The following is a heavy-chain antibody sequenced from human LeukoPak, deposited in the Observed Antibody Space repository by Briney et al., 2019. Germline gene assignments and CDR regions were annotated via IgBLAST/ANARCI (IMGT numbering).Heavy chain of an antibody. J-gene: IGHJ4*02. D-gene: IGHD3-22*01. V-gene: IGHV4-31*03. CDR1: GGSISSGGYY. CDR3: ARGGYDSTGYSVYYFDF. Sequence: SETLSLTCTVSGGSISSGGYYWSWIRQHPEKGLEWIGYIYYSGTTYYNPSLKSRVTISIDTSKNQFSLNLSSVTAADTAVYYCARGGYDSTGYSVYYFDFWGQGTLVTVSS. CDR2: IYYSGTT.